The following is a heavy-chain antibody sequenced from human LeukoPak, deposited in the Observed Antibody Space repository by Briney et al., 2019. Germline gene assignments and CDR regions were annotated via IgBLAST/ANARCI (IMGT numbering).Heavy chain of an antibody. V-gene: IGHV3-53*01. CDR1: GFTFSSYS. Sequence: GGSLRLSCAASGFTFSSYSMNWVRQAPGKGLEWVSVIYSGGSTYYADSVKGRFTISRDNSKNTLYLQMNSLRAEDTAVYYCAMAYCGGDCYSRRPDAFHIWGQGTMVTVSS. CDR3: AMAYCGGDCYSRRPDAFHI. CDR2: IYSGGST. J-gene: IGHJ3*02. D-gene: IGHD2-21*02.